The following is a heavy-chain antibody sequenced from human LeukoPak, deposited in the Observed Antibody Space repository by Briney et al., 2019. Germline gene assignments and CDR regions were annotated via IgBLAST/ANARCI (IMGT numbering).Heavy chain of an antibody. D-gene: IGHD5-18*01. J-gene: IGHJ4*02. CDR1: GFTFSSYS. Sequence: GGSLRLSCAASGFTFSSYSMSWVRQAPGKGLEWVSAISDSGGSTYYPDFVKGPFNISRDNSKNTLYMQMYRLRAEDTAVYYCAKGHIYTAMLIFDYWGQGTLVTVSS. V-gene: IGHV3-23*01. CDR2: ISDSGGST. CDR3: AKGHIYTAMLIFDY.